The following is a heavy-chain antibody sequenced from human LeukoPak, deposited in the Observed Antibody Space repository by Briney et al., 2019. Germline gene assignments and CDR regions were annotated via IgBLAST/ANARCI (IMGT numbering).Heavy chain of an antibody. CDR2: INHSGST. Sequence: SETLSLTCAVYGGSFSGYYWSWIRQPPGKGLEWIGEINHSGSTNYNPSLKSRVTISVDTSKNQFSLKLSSVTAADTAAYYCARGRHGLRYFDWPPLDYWGQGTLVTVSS. J-gene: IGHJ4*02. CDR1: GGSFSGYY. D-gene: IGHD3-9*01. V-gene: IGHV4-34*01. CDR3: ARGRHGLRYFDWPPLDY.